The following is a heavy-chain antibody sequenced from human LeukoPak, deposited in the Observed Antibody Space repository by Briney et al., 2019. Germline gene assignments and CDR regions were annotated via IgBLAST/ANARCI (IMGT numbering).Heavy chain of an antibody. V-gene: IGHV4-59*01. CDR3: ARAGDWLSPFDY. D-gene: IGHD3-9*01. CDR2: IYYSGST. CDR1: GGSISSYY. J-gene: IGHJ4*02. Sequence: SETLSLTCSVSGGSISSYYWSWIRQPPGKGLEWIGYIYYSGSTNYNPSLKSRVTISVDTSKNQFSLKLSSVTAADTAVYYCARAGDWLSPFDYWGQGTLVTVSS.